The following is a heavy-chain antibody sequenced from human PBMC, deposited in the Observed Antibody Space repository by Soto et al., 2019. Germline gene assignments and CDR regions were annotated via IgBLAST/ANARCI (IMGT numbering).Heavy chain of an antibody. CDR2: ISYDGSNK. V-gene: IGHV3-30*18. CDR1: GFTFSSYG. D-gene: IGHD3-16*01. Sequence: GGSLRLSCAASGFTFSSYGMHWVRQAPGKGLEWVAVISYDGSNKYYADSVKGRFTISRDNSKNTLYLQMNSLRAEDTAVYYCAKDGGPNYFDYWGQGTLVTVSS. J-gene: IGHJ4*02. CDR3: AKDGGPNYFDY.